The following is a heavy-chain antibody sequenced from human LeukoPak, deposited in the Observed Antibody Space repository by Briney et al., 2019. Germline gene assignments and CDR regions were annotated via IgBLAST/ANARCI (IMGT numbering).Heavy chain of an antibody. J-gene: IGHJ1*01. Sequence: GGSLRLSCAASGVTFSSYSMNWVRQAPGKGLEWVSSISSSSSYIYYADSVRGRFTISRDNAKNSLYLQMNSLRAEDTAVYYCARDPFSAGAEYFQYWGQGTLVTVSS. CDR2: ISSSSSYI. D-gene: IGHD6-25*01. CDR3: ARDPFSAGAEYFQY. V-gene: IGHV3-21*01. CDR1: GVTFSSYS.